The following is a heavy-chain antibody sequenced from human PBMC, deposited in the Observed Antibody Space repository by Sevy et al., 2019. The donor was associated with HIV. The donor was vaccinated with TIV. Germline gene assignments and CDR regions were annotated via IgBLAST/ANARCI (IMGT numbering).Heavy chain of an antibody. Sequence: GGSLRLSCAASGFTFSSYAMNWVRQAPGKGLEWVSSISSSGRSTYCADSVEGRFTISRDNSENTLYLQMNSLRADDTAVYYCAKGYCSGGSCPRDYYYYGMDVWGQGTTVTVSS. CDR3: AKGYCSGGSCPRDYYYYGMDV. D-gene: IGHD2-15*01. CDR1: GFTFSSYA. CDR2: ISSSGRST. V-gene: IGHV3-23*01. J-gene: IGHJ6*02.